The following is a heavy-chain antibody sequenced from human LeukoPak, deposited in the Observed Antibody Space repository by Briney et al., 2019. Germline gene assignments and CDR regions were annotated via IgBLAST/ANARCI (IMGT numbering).Heavy chain of an antibody. D-gene: IGHD3-9*01. CDR1: GYTFTSYG. J-gene: IGHJ4*02. CDR3: ARGSFPSDDILTGPFDD. CDR2: ISSYNGNT. V-gene: IGHV1-18*01. Sequence: ASVKVSCKASGYTFTSYGISWVRQAPGQGLEWMGWISSYNGNTNYAQKLQGRATMTTDTSTSTAYMELRSLRSDDTAVYYCARGSFPSDDILTGPFDDWGQGTLVTVSS.